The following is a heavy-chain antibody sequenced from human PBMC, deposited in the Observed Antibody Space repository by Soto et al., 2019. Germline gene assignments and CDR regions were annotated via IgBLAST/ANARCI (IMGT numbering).Heavy chain of an antibody. Sequence: EVQLVESGGGLVQPGGSLKLSCAASGFTFSGSAMHWVRQASGKGLEWVGRIRSKANSYATAYAASVKGRFTISRDDSKNTAYLQINSLKTEDTAVYYCTRLTLAVAGGGWGQGTLVTVSS. J-gene: IGHJ4*02. CDR3: TRLTLAVAGGG. V-gene: IGHV3-73*02. CDR1: GFTFSGSA. CDR2: IRSKANSYAT. D-gene: IGHD6-19*01.